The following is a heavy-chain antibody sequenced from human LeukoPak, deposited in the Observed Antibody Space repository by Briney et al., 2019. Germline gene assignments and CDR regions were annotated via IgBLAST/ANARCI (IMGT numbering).Heavy chain of an antibody. D-gene: IGHD6-13*01. CDR2: IWYDGSNK. Sequence: PGGSLRLSCAASGFTFSNCAMHWVRQAPGKGLEWVAVIWYDGSNKYYADSVKGRFTISRDNSKNTLYLQMNSLRAEDTAVYYCASAHSSSWAYFDYWGPGTLATVSS. CDR3: ASAHSSSWAYFDY. CDR1: GFTFSNCA. V-gene: IGHV3-33*01. J-gene: IGHJ4*02.